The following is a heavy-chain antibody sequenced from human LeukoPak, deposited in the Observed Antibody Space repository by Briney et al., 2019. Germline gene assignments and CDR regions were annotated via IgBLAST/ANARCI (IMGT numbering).Heavy chain of an antibody. J-gene: IGHJ4*02. CDR1: GYTFTSYA. CDR2: INAGNGNT. D-gene: IGHD5-12*01. V-gene: IGHV1-3*01. Sequence: ASVKVSCKASGYTFTSYAMHWVRQAPGQRLEWMGWINAGNGNTKYSQKFQGRVTITRDTSASTAYMELSSLRSEDTAVYYCARGAPPRRGYSGYEPDYWGQGTLVTVSS. CDR3: ARGAPPRRGYSGYEPDY.